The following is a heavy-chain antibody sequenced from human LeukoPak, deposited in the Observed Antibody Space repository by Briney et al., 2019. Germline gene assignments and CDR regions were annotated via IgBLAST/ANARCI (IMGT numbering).Heavy chain of an antibody. J-gene: IGHJ3*02. Sequence: GGSLRLSCAASGFIFTNYFMSWVRQAPGKGLEWVASIKHDGSEKYYVDSVRGRFTISRDNAKNSLYLQMNSLRAEDTALYYCAKDLYSSGWLAASDIWGQGTMVTVSS. CDR3: AKDLYSSGWLAASDI. CDR2: IKHDGSEK. V-gene: IGHV3-7*03. D-gene: IGHD6-19*01. CDR1: GFIFTNYF.